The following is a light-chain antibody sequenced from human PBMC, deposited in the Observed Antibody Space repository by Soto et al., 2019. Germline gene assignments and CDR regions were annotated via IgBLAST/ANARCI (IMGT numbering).Light chain of an antibody. J-gene: IGKJ1*01. Sequence: TQLSQDPSSLSSSVGDRVTVTCRASQIISSYLNWYQQKPGKAPKLLIYAASSLQSGVPSRFSGSGSGTDFTLTISSLQPEDFATYYCQQSYSTPPTFGQGTKVDIK. CDR3: QQSYSTPPT. CDR2: AAS. CDR1: QIISSY. V-gene: IGKV1-39*01.